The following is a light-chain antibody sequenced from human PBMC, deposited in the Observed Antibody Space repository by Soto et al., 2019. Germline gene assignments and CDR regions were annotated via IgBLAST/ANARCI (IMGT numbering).Light chain of an antibody. J-gene: IGLJ1*01. CDR3: SSYASTSTAV. Sequence: QSVLTQPASVSGSPGQSITIPCTGTGSDVGAYNYVSWYQQHPGKAPKLMIYEVNYRPSGVSNRFSGSKSGITASLTISGLQAEDEADYYCSSYASTSTAVFGTGTKVTVL. CDR1: GSDVGAYNY. V-gene: IGLV2-14*01. CDR2: EVN.